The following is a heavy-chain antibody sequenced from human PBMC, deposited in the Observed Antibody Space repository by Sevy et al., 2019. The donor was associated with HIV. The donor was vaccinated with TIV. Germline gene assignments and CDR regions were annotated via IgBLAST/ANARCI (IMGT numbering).Heavy chain of an antibody. J-gene: IGHJ4*02. CDR3: VGPKLTYTNGRHYLDY. CDR2: INYCGIT. V-gene: IGHV4-39*01. D-gene: IGHD2-2*02. Sequence: SETLSLTCTVSGASISSSGYYWGWIRQPPGKGLEWIASINYCGITFYNPSLKSRVTISADTSKNQFSLRLSSMTAADSSIYFCVGPKLTYTNGRHYLDYWGQGTVVTVSS. CDR1: GASISSSGYY.